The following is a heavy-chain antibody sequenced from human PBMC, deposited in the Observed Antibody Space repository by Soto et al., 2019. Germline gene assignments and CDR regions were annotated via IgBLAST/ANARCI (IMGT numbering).Heavy chain of an antibody. CDR1: GFTFSNAW. J-gene: IGHJ3*02. D-gene: IGHD5-12*01. CDR3: TTGDSDSGYALNAFDI. CDR2: IKSKTDGGTT. Sequence: GGSLRLSCAASGFTFSNAWMSGVRQAPGKGLEWVGRIKSKTDGGTTDYAAPVKGRFTISRDDSKNTLYLQMNSLKTEDTAVYYCTTGDSDSGYALNAFDIWGQGTMVTVSS. V-gene: IGHV3-15*01.